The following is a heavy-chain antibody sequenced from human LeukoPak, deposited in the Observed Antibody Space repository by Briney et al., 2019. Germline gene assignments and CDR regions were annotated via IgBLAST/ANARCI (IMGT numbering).Heavy chain of an antibody. CDR2: IYYSGST. CDR1: GGSISSGDYY. J-gene: IGHJ5*02. V-gene: IGHV4-30-4*08. Sequence: SETLSLTCTVSGGSISSGDYYWSWIRQPSGKGLEWIGYIYYSGSTYYNPFLKSRIIISVDTSKNQFSLKLSSVTAADTAVYYCARAGKGSIAVPFDPWGQGTLVTVSS. CDR3: ARAGKGSIAVPFDP. D-gene: IGHD6-6*01.